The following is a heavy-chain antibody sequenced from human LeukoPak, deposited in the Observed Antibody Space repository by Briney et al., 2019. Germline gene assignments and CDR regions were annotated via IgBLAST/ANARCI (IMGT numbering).Heavy chain of an antibody. J-gene: IGHJ4*02. CDR1: GGSFSGYY. CDR3: ARQRSDTTMGLIDY. CDR2: IHHSGST. V-gene: IGHV4-34*01. D-gene: IGHD5-18*01. Sequence: SETLSLTCAVYGGSFSGYYWSWIRQSPGKGLEWIGEIHHSGSTKYNPSLKSRVTISVDTSKNQFSLKLSSVTAADTAVYYCARQRSDTTMGLIDYWGQGTLVTVSS.